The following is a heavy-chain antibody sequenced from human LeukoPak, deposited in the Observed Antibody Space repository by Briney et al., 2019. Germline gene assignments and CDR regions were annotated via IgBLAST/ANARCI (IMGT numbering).Heavy chain of an antibody. V-gene: IGHV4-59*08. CDR1: GGSISSYY. CDR3: ARRILMDV. J-gene: IGHJ6*04. Sequence: SETLSLTCTVSGGSISSYYWSWIRQPPGKGLEWIGTIYHSGSTYYNPSLKSRVNISVDKSKNQFALKLTSVTAADTAVYYCARRILMDVWGKGTTVTVSS. D-gene: IGHD2-15*01. CDR2: IYHSGST.